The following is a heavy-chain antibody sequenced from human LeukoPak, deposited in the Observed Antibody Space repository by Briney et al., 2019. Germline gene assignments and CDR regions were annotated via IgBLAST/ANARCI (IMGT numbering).Heavy chain of an antibody. CDR2: IYTSGST. J-gene: IGHJ5*02. CDR3: ARDEDPDGWFDP. D-gene: IGHD1-14*01. Sequence: SETLSLTCTVSGGSISSGSYYWSWIRQPAGTGLEWIGRIYTSGSTNYNPSLRSRVTISVDTSKNQFSLKLSSVTAADTAVYYCARDEDPDGWFDPWGQGTLVTVSS. V-gene: IGHV4-61*02. CDR1: GGSISSGSYY.